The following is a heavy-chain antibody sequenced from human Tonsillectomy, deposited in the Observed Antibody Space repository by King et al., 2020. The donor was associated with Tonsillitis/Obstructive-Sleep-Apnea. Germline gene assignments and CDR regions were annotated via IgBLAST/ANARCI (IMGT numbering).Heavy chain of an antibody. Sequence: VQLVESGGGVVRPGGSLRLSCAASGFTFDDYGMSWVRQAPGKGLEWGSGINWNGGSTGYADSVKGRFTISRDNAKNSLYLQMNSLRAEDTALYYCARSGGRFLEWLLYDYWGQGTLVTVSS. CDR3: ARSGGRFLEWLLYDY. J-gene: IGHJ4*02. CDR1: GFTFDDYG. CDR2: INWNGGST. D-gene: IGHD3-3*01. V-gene: IGHV3-20*04.